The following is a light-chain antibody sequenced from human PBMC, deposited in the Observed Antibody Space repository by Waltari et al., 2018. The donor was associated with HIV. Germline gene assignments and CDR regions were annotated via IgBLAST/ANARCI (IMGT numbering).Light chain of an antibody. V-gene: IGKV3-20*01. Sequence: EIVLTQSPGTLSLSQGDRSTLFCRAGQSVDSNYLAWSQHKSGQPPRLLTYGASNRATGIPDKFGGSGSGTHFSLRINKLAPEDFAMYYCQQYGASPTFGQGTKVEI. CDR3: QQYGASPT. J-gene: IGKJ1*01. CDR1: QSVDSNY. CDR2: GAS.